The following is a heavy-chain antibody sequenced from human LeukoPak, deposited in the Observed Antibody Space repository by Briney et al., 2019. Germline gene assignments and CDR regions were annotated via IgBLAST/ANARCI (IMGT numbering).Heavy chain of an antibody. V-gene: IGHV3-21*01. D-gene: IGHD6-13*01. Sequence: GGSLRLSCAASGFTFSSYSMNWVRQAPGKGLEWVSSISSSSSYIYYADSVKSRFTISRDNAKNSLYLQMNSLRAEDTAVYYCARDDERAAAGTDYWGQGTLVTVSS. CDR1: GFTFSSYS. J-gene: IGHJ4*02. CDR2: ISSSSSYI. CDR3: ARDDERAAAGTDY.